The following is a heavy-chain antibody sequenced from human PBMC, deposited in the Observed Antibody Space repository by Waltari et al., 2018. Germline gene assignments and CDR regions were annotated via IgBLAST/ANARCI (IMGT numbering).Heavy chain of an antibody. Sequence: QVQLVQSGAEVKKPGSSVTVSCKASGGTFSSSAISWVLPARGKGIEWRGGISPSFGTANYAQKFQGRVTITADESTSTAYMELSSLRSEDTAVYYCARLGGIAAAGIGLDYWGQGTLVTVSS. CDR3: ARLGGIAAAGIGLDY. CDR2: ISPSFGTA. J-gene: IGHJ4*02. CDR1: GGTFSSSA. D-gene: IGHD6-13*01. V-gene: IGHV1-69*13.